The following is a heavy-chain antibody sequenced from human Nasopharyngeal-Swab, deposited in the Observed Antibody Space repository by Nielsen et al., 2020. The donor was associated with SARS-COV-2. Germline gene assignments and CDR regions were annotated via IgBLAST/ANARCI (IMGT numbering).Heavy chain of an antibody. CDR2: IYYSWST. CDR1: GDSINSNTYY. V-gene: IGHV4-39*01. Sequence: SETLSLTCTVSGDSINSNTYYWGWIRQPPGKGLEWIGTIYYSWSTYYNPSLKSRVTISVDTSKNQFSLKLSSVTAADTAVYYCASQRWDYSYGLDVWGQGTTVTVSS. CDR3: ASQRWDYSYGLDV. D-gene: IGHD5-24*01. J-gene: IGHJ6*02.